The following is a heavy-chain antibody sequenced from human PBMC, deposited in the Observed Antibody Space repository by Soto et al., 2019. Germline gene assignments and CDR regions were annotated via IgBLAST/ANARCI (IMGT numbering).Heavy chain of an antibody. J-gene: IGHJ6*02. Sequence: QVHLVESGGGVVQPGGSLRLSCAASGDSGFSFSSYGIHWVRQAPGKGLEWVSVISYDGSNRHFADSVKGRFAVSRDDAMHTVYLQMNALRPEDTAVYYCATDRMVRSYYYGMDVWGQGTTVTVSS. V-gene: IGHV3-30*03. CDR2: ISYDGSNR. CDR3: ATDRMVRSYYYGMDV. D-gene: IGHD5-18*01. CDR1: GDSGFSFSSYG.